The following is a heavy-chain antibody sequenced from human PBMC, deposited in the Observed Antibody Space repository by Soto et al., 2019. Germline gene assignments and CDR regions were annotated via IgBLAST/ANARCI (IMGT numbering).Heavy chain of an antibody. J-gene: IGHJ4*02. D-gene: IGHD1-1*01. CDR1: GFTVSSNY. CDR3: ARGWQLDPFDY. V-gene: IGHV3-53*01. Sequence: GGSLRLSXTASGFTVSSNYMSWVRQTPGKGLEWVSVIYGGGTTYYADSVKGRFTISRDNSKNTLFLQMDSLRVDDTAMYYCARGWQLDPFDYWGQGTLVTVSS. CDR2: IYGGGTT.